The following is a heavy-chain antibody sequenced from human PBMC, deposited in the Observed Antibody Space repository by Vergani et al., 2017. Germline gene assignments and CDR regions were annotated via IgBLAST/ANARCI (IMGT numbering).Heavy chain of an antibody. D-gene: IGHD3-10*01. CDR1: GFTSSYYG. Sequence: QVHLVESGGGVVQPGRSLRLPWVVSGFTSSYYGMHRVRQAPGKGLEWGAVISYEGTQKYYADSVKGRFTISRDNSKSTLYLQMNCLRAEDTAVYYCAKVRAGGYYYGSGRNYGMDVWGQGTTVTVSS. V-gene: IGHV3-30*18. CDR3: AKVRAGGYYYGSGRNYGMDV. J-gene: IGHJ6*02. CDR2: ISYEGTQK.